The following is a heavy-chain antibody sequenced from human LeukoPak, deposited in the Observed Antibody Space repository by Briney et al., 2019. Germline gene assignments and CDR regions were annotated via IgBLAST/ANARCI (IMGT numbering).Heavy chain of an antibody. CDR1: GGSFSGYY. CDR2: INHSGST. J-gene: IGHJ4*02. D-gene: IGHD3-16*01. Sequence: PLETLSLTCAVYGGSFSGYYWSWIRQPPGKGLEWIGEINHSGSTNYNPSLKSRVTISVDTSKNQFSLKLSSVTAADTAVYYCARVVARLIDYWGQGTLVTVSS. V-gene: IGHV4-34*01. CDR3: ARVVARLIDY.